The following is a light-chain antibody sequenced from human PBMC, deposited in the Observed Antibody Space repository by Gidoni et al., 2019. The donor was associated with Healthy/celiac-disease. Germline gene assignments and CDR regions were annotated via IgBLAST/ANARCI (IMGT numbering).Light chain of an antibody. CDR3: QQRDNWPPGT. J-gene: IGKJ2*01. CDR2: DAS. V-gene: IGKV3-11*01. CDR1: ESVGTY. Sequence: EIVLTQYPAILSLSPGARATLSCRTSESVGTYLAWYQQKPGQAPRLVLYDASSRATGVPARFSGSGSEPDFTLVINDLEPEDFTIYYCQQRDNWPPGTFGQGTNLEIK.